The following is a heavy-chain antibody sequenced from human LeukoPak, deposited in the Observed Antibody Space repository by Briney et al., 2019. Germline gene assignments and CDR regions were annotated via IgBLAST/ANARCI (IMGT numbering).Heavy chain of an antibody. Sequence: PSETLSLTCTVSGGSIIGYWWSWIRQPPGKGLEWIGNIRYNGNTYSNPSLQSRVTISVDTSKNQFSMKLSSVTAADTAMYYCARYAALSGPNWLDPWGRGTLVTVSS. D-gene: IGHD6-19*01. V-gene: IGHV4-59*01. J-gene: IGHJ5*02. CDR2: IRYNGNT. CDR1: GGSIIGYW. CDR3: ARYAALSGPNWLDP.